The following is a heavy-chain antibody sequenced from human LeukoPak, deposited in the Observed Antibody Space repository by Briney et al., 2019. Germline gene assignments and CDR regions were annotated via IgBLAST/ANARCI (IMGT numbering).Heavy chain of an antibody. J-gene: IGHJ5*02. CDR3: AHRLATYYDILTGFSWFDP. Sequence: SGPTLVNPTQTLTLTCTFSGFSLSPSGVGVGWIRQPPGKALEWLALIYWNDDKRYSPSLKSRLTITKDTSKNQVVLTMTNMDPVDTATYYCAHRLATYYDILTGFSWFDPWGQGTLVTVSS. D-gene: IGHD3-9*01. CDR1: GFSLSPSGVG. V-gene: IGHV2-5*01. CDR2: IYWNDDK.